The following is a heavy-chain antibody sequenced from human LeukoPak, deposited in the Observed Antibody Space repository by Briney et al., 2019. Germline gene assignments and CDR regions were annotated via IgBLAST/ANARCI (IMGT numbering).Heavy chain of an antibody. J-gene: IGHJ6*02. Sequence: SETLSLTCTASGGSISSYYWSWIRQPPGKGLEWIGYIYYSGSTNYNPSLKSRVTISVDTPKNQFSLKLSSVTAADTAVYYCARVGIVATMRAPYYYYGMDVWGQGTTVTVSS. CDR2: IYYSGST. D-gene: IGHD5-12*01. CDR3: ARVGIVATMRAPYYYYGMDV. V-gene: IGHV4-59*01. CDR1: GGSISSYY.